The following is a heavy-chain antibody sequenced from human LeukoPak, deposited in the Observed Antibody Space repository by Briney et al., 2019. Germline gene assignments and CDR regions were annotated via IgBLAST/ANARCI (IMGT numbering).Heavy chain of an antibody. CDR2: IYTGASDT. D-gene: IGHD3-22*01. J-gene: IGHJ4*02. CDR3: ARKHYYDSSGYYLGQYYFDY. V-gene: IGHV5-51*01. Sequence: GESLQISCKGSGYSFTSYWIGWVRQMPGKGLEWMGIIYTGASDTRYSPSLQGQVTISADKSISTAYRQWSSLKASDTDMYYCARKHYYDSSGYYLGQYYFDYWGQGTLVIVSS. CDR1: GYSFTSYW.